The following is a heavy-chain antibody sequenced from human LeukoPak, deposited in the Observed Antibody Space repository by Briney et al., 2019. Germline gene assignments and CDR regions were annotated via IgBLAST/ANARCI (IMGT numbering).Heavy chain of an antibody. J-gene: IGHJ5*02. CDR3: ARASDPWLQLT. D-gene: IGHD5-24*01. Sequence: GGSLRLSCAASGFXFSNYWMIWVRQAPGKGLEWGGNIKQDGSEKRYADSVRGRFSISRDNAQTSLYLQMNSLRAEDTAVYYCARASDPWLQLTWGQGTLVTVSS. V-gene: IGHV3-7*05. CDR2: IKQDGSEK. CDR1: GFXFSNYW.